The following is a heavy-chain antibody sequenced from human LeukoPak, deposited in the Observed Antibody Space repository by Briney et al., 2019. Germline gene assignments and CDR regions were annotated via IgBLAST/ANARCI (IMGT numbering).Heavy chain of an antibody. CDR1: GGSFSGYY. D-gene: IGHD1-7*01. CDR2: IYYSGST. V-gene: IGHV4-34*09. CDR3: ARGKLELPFWDY. J-gene: IGHJ4*02. Sequence: SETLSLTCAVYGGSFSGYYWSWIRQPPGKGLEWIGYIYYSGSTYYNPSLKSRVTISVDTSKNQFSLKLSSVTAADTAVYYCARGKLELPFWDYWGQGTLVTVSS.